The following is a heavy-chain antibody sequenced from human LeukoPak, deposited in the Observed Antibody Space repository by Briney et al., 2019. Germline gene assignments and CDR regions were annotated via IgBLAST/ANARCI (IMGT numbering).Heavy chain of an antibody. J-gene: IGHJ4*02. Sequence: PGGSLRLSCAASGFTFSSYSMNWVRQAPGKGLEWVSYISSSSSTIYYADSVKGRFTISRDNAKNSLYLQMNSLRAEDTAVYYCARAPGRSWPRLFDYWGQGTLVTVSS. CDR3: ARAPGRSWPRLFDY. CDR1: GFTFSSYS. CDR2: ISSSSSTI. V-gene: IGHV3-48*01. D-gene: IGHD6-13*01.